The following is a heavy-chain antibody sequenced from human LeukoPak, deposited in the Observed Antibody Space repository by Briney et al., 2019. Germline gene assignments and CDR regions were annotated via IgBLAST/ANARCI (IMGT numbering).Heavy chain of an antibody. V-gene: IGHV3-33*01. CDR3: AGALSFGSLDF. J-gene: IGHJ4*02. CDR2: IWYDGSKE. D-gene: IGHD1-26*01. CDR1: GFTLSSHG. Sequence: GGSLRLSCAASGFTLSSHGMHWVRQAPGKGLEWVALIWYDGSKENYADSVKGRFTISRDMSKNTLNLQMNSLRVEDTAVFYCAGALSFGSLDFRGQGTLVTVSS.